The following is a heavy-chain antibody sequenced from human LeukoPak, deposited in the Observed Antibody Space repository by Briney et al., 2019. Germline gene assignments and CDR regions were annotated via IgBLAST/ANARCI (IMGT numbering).Heavy chain of an antibody. Sequence: QPGGSLRLSCAASGFAFIDYDMHWVRHVIGKGLEWVSAIGIRGDTHYSGSVKGRFTISRENAESSLCLQMNSLRAEDTAVYYCARGGIQVSGIDEFDYWGQGTLVTVSS. D-gene: IGHD6-19*01. CDR3: ARGGIQVSGIDEFDY. CDR2: IGIRGDT. J-gene: IGHJ4*02. CDR1: GFAFIDYD. V-gene: IGHV3-13*01.